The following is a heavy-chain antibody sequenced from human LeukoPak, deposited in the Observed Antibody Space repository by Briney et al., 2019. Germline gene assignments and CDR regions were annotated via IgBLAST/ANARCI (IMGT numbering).Heavy chain of an antibody. D-gene: IGHD2-21*02. J-gene: IGHJ4*02. CDR2: IYYSGST. Sequence: SETLSLTCTVSGGPISSSIYYWGWIRQPPGKGLEWIGSIYYSGSTYYNPSLKSRVTISVDTSKNQFSLRLSSVTATDTSVYYCARRVVVTAIDNWGQGTLVTVSS. CDR1: GGPISSSIYY. CDR3: ARRVVVTAIDN. V-gene: IGHV4-39*01.